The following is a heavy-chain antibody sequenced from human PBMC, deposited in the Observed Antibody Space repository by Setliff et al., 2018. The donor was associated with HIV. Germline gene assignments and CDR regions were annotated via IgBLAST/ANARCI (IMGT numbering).Heavy chain of an antibody. CDR2: IYYSGNT. CDR3: ARDRFFGSGSYRWFDP. D-gene: IGHD3-10*01. Sequence: PSETLSLTCSVSGGSISGSSYYWGWIRQPPGKGLEWIGSIYYSGNTYYSPSLKTRVTLSVDTSKSQFSLKLSSVTAADTAVYYCARDRFFGSGSYRWFDPWGQGTLVTVSS. V-gene: IGHV4-39*02. CDR1: GGSISGSSYY. J-gene: IGHJ5*02.